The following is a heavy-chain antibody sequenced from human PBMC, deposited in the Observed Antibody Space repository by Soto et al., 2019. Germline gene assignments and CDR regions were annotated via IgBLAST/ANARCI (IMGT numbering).Heavy chain of an antibody. J-gene: IGHJ4*02. CDR3: ARDLPYCSSTSCQEPSLFDY. CDR1: GFTFSSYS. CDR2: ISSSSSYI. D-gene: IGHD2-2*01. Sequence: GGSLRLSCAASGFTFSSYSMNWVRQAPGKGLEWVSSISSSSSYIYYADSVKGRFTISRDNAKNSLYLQMNSLRAEDTAVYYCARDLPYCSSTSCQEPSLFDYWGQGTLVTVSS. V-gene: IGHV3-21*01.